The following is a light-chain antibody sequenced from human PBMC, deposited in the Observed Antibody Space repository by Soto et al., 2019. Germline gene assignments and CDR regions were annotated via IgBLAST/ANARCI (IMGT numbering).Light chain of an antibody. CDR3: CSYSSSTTLSVV. J-gene: IGLJ2*01. CDR2: GVT. V-gene: IGLV2-14*01. CDR1: SSDVGGYNY. Sequence: QSALTQPASVSGSPGQSITISCTGTSSDVGGYNYVSWYQQHPGKAPKLMIYGVTNRPSGGSNRFSGSKSGNTAALTISGLQAEDDADDYCCSYSSSTTLSVVFGGGTKLTVL.